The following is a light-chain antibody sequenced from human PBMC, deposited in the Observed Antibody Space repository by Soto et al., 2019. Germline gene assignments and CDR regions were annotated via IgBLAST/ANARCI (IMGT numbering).Light chain of an antibody. V-gene: IGKV3-20*01. CDR2: GAS. CDR1: QSVSTRS. CDR3: QQYDSSPRT. Sequence: EIVLTQSPGTLSLSPGERATLSCRASQSVSTRSLAWYQQKPGQAPRLLISGASSRAADIPDRFSGSGSGTDFTLTITRLEHEAFAVYYCQQYDSSPRTFGQGTKVDIK. J-gene: IGKJ1*01.